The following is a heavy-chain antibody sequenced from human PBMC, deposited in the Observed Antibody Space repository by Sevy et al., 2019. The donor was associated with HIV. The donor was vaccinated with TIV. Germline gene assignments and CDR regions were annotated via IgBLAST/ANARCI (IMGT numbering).Heavy chain of an antibody. J-gene: IGHJ6*02. CDR1: GFSVSSNY. D-gene: IGHD2-15*01. V-gene: IGHV3-53*01. CDR2: IHSGGKI. Sequence: QLGGSLRLSCAASGFSVSSNYMSWVHQAPGKGPEWVSVIHSGGKISYADSVQGRFTISRDNSKNTLYLQMNSLRAEDTAVYYCAREDIVLGEDNYYGIDVWGQGTTVTVS. CDR3: AREDIVLGEDNYYGIDV.